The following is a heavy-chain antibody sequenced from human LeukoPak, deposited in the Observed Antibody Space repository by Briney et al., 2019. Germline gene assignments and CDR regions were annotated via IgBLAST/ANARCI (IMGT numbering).Heavy chain of an antibody. D-gene: IGHD6-13*01. CDR2: IIPILGIA. CDR3: AIHYSSSWFDAFDV. Sequence: SVKVSCKASGGTFSSYAISWVRQAPGQGLEWMGRIIPILGIANYAQKFQGRVTITADKSTSTAYMELSSLRSEDTAVYYCAIHYSSSWFDAFDVWGQGTMVTVSS. V-gene: IGHV1-69*04. CDR1: GGTFSSYA. J-gene: IGHJ3*01.